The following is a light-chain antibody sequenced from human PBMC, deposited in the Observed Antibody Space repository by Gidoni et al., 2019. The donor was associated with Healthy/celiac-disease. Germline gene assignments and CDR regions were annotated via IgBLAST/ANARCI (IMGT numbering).Light chain of an antibody. CDR1: QSLLHSNGYNY. CDR2: LGS. CDR3: MQALQTPRT. V-gene: IGKV2-28*01. Sequence: ETVMTQSPLSLPVTPGEPASISCRSSQSLLHSNGYNYLDWYLQKPGQSPQLLIYLGSNRASGVPYRFSGSGSGTDFTLKISRVEAEDVGVYYCMQALQTPRTFXQXTKVEIK. J-gene: IGKJ1*01.